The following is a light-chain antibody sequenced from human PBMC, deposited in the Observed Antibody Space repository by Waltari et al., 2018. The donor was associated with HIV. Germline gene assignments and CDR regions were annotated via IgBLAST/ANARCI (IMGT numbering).Light chain of an antibody. CDR1: QSVFYNSNSQNY. CDR2: DAS. V-gene: IGKV4-1*01. Sequence: DIVMTQTPPSLGVSLGERVTINCNTSQSVFYNSNSQNYLAWFQQKPRQPPNLLIYDASTRESGVPDRFSGSGSGIHFTLTITSLQAEDLAIYYCMQYYAPPLTFGGGTRVDI. J-gene: IGKJ4*01. CDR3: MQYYAPPLT.